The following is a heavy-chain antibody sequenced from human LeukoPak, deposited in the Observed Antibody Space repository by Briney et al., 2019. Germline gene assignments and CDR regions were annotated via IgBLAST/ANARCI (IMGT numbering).Heavy chain of an antibody. J-gene: IGHJ5*02. CDR2: IYSGGST. Sequence: GSLRLSCAASGFTFSSYAMSWVRQAPGKGLEWVSVIYSGGSTYYADSVKGRFTISRDNSKNTLYLQMNSLRAEDTAVYYCARGGIVATINLWGQGTLVTVSS. D-gene: IGHD5-12*01. CDR1: GFTFSSYA. CDR3: ARGGIVATINL. V-gene: IGHV3-53*01.